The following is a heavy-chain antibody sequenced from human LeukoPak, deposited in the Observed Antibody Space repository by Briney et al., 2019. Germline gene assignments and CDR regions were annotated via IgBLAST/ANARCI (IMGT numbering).Heavy chain of an antibody. CDR2: ISAYNGNT. CDR1: GYTFTSYG. V-gene: IGHV1-18*04. Sequence: GASVKVSCKASGYTFTSYGISWVRQAPGQGLEWMGWISAYNGNTNYAQKLQGRVTMTTDTSTSTAYMELRGLRSDDTAVYYCARDLWVGESKGPVDYWGQGTLVTVSS. D-gene: IGHD3-10*01. CDR3: ARDLWVGESKGPVDY. J-gene: IGHJ4*02.